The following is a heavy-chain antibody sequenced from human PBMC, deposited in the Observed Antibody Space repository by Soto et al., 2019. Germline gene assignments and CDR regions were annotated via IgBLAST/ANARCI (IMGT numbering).Heavy chain of an antibody. CDR1: GDTFSKYG. CDR3: ARDRLHGSEAFEI. CDR2: VSVYNDHT. D-gene: IGHD1-26*01. V-gene: IGHV1-18*01. Sequence: QDQLVQSGAEVKKPGASVKVSCKGSGDTFSKYGIIWVRQAPGQGLEWMGWVSVYNDHTNYAQRFPGRVTMTTDTSTSTGYMELRSLTSDDTAIYYCARDRLHGSEAFEIWGQGTPVTVSS. J-gene: IGHJ3*02.